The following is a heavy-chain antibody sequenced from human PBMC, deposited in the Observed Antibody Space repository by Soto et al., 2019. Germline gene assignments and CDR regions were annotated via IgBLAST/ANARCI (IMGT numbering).Heavy chain of an antibody. CDR3: ARGGRGYSYGRWWFDP. Sequence: QVHLVESGGVVVQPGRSLRLSCAASGFTFSSYGMHWVRQAPGKGLEGVAVISSDGRNKYYADSLKGRFTISRDNSKNTLYLKLNSLRVEATAVYYCARGGRGYSYGRWWFDPWGQGTLVTVSS. CDR1: GFTFSSYG. J-gene: IGHJ5*02. V-gene: IGHV3-30*03. D-gene: IGHD5-18*01. CDR2: ISSDGRNK.